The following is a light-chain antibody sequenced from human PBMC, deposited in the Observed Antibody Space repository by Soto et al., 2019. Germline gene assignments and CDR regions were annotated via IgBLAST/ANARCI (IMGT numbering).Light chain of an antibody. CDR2: DAS. J-gene: IGKJ5*01. V-gene: IGKV3-11*01. Sequence: EVISPQSPANLTMSPGEAATLSCRASQSVISSYLAWYRQKPGQAPRLLIYDASNRATGIPARFSGSGSGTDFTLTISSLEPEDFAAYYCQQCGNLPITFGQGTLLEIK. CDR3: QQCGNLPIT. CDR1: QSVISSY.